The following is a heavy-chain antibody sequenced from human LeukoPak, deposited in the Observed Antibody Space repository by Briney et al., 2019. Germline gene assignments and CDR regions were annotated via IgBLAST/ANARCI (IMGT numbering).Heavy chain of an antibody. D-gene: IGHD3-9*01. CDR1: GFTFSSYA. J-gene: IGHJ4*02. CDR3: AKDVHYDILTGFGSFDY. Sequence: GGSLRLSYAASGFTFSSYAMSWVRQAPGKGLEWVSAISGSGGSTYYADSVKGRFTISRDNSKNTLYLQMNSLRAEDTAVYYCAKDVHYDILTGFGSFDYWGQGTLVTVSS. V-gene: IGHV3-23*01. CDR2: ISGSGGST.